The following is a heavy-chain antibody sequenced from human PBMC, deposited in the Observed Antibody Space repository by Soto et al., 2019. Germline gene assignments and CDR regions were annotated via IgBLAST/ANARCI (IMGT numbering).Heavy chain of an antibody. J-gene: IGHJ5*02. CDR1: GGSISSGGYY. D-gene: IGHD3-3*01. Sequence: SETLSLTCTVSGGSISSGGYYWSWIRQQPGKGLEWIGYNNYSGRTYSNPSIKSRVTISVDTSKNLFSLKLSSVTAADTAVYYGAGVIPYYDFWSGYLNWFDPWGQGTLVTVSS. CDR3: AGVIPYYDFWSGYLNWFDP. V-gene: IGHV4-31*03. CDR2: NNYSGRT.